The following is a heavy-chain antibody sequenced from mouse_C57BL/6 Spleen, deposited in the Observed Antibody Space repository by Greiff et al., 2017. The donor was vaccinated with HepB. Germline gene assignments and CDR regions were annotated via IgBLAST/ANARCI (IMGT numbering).Heavy chain of an antibody. CDR3: NPYDYDGSDY. CDR2: IRLKSDNYAT. Sequence: EVKLQESGGGLVQPGGSMKLSCVASGFTFSNYWMNWVRQSPVKGLEWVAQIRLKSDNYATNYAESVKGRFTISRDDSKSSVYLQKNNLRAEDTGIYYCNPYDYDGSDYWGQGTSVTVSS. V-gene: IGHV6-3*01. J-gene: IGHJ4*01. D-gene: IGHD2-4*01. CDR1: GFTFSNYW.